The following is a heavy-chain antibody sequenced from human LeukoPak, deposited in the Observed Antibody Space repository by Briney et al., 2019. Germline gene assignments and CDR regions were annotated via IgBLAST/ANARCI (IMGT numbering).Heavy chain of an antibody. CDR2: IYFSGST. J-gene: IGHJ3*02. V-gene: IGHV4-59*01. CDR1: GGSISGYH. D-gene: IGHD3-16*01. Sequence: SETLSLTCTVSGGSISGYHWSWIRQPPGKGLEWIGYIYFSGSTKYNPSLKSRVTMSVDTSKSQFSLNLSSVTAADTALYYCARGGLENAYHANVGFDIWGQGTMVTVSS. CDR3: ARGGLENAYHANVGFDI.